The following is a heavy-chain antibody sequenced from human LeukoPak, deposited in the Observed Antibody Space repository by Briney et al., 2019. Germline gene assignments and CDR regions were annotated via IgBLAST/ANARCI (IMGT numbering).Heavy chain of an antibody. D-gene: IGHD2-2*01. V-gene: IGHV1-2*02. J-gene: IGHJ5*02. CDR2: INPNTGGT. CDR3: ARSYCSSTSCPPDWFDP. CDR1: GYTFTDHY. Sequence: GASVKVSCKASGYTFTDHYIHWVRQAPGQGFEWMGWINPNTGGTDYAQKFQDRIAISTYTSISTVYMELSRLRSDDTAVYYCARSYCSSTSCPPDWFDPWGQGTLVTVSS.